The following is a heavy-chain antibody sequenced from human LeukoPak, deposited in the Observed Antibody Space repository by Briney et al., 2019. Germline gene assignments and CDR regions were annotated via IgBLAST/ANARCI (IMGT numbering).Heavy chain of an antibody. J-gene: IGHJ4*02. CDR1: GFTFSSYW. V-gene: IGHV3-7*01. Sequence: GGSLRLSCAASGFTFSSYWMSWVRQAPGKGLEWVANIKQDGSEKYYVDSVKGRFTISRDNAKNSLYLQMNSLRAEDTAVYYCARVRGYYGSGSYCPIPYYFDYWGQGTLVTVSS. CDR3: ARVRGYYGSGSYCPIPYYFDY. CDR2: IKQDGSEK. D-gene: IGHD3-10*01.